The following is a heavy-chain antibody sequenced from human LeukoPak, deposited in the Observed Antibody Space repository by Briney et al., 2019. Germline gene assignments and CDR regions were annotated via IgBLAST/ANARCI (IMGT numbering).Heavy chain of an antibody. J-gene: IGHJ4*02. CDR3: ARDVGGNLDY. CDR2: INQDARTK. CDR1: GFTFSGSW. Sequence: GGSLRLSCAASGFTFSGSWMAWVRRAPGKGLEWVANINQDARTKHYVDSVKGRFTISRDNAKNSLYLQMNSLRVEDTAVYYCARDVGGNLDYWGQGTLVTVSS. D-gene: IGHD4-23*01. V-gene: IGHV3-7*01.